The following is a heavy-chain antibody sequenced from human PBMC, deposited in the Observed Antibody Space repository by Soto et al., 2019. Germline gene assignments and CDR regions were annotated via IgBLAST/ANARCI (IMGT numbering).Heavy chain of an antibody. CDR1: GFTFSTFN. J-gene: IGHJ3*01. D-gene: IGHD2-15*01. V-gene: IGHV3-48*01. CDR2: ISSGSNTI. CDR3: TRCSGGTCYSHAFDV. Sequence: EVQLVESGGGLVQPGGSLRLSCAASGFTFSTFNMNWVRQAPGKGLEWVSYISSGSNTIYYADSVRGRFTISRDNVKNSLYLQMNSLRAEDTAVYYCTRCSGGTCYSHAFDVWGQGTMVTVSS.